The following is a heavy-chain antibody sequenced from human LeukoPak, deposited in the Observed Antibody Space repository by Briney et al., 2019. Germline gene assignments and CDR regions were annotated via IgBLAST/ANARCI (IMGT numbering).Heavy chain of an antibody. D-gene: IGHD6-13*01. J-gene: IGHJ4*02. V-gene: IGHV3-23*01. Sequence: GGSLRLSCAASGFTFCSYAMSWVRQAPGKGLEWVSAISGSGGSTYYADSVKGRFTISRDNSKNTLYLQMNSLRAENAAVYYCARRSSSWYFSDYWGQGTLVTVSS. CDR1: GFTFCSYA. CDR3: ARRSSSWYFSDY. CDR2: ISGSGGST.